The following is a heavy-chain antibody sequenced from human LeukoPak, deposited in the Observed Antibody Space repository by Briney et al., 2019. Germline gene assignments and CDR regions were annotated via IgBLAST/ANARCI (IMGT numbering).Heavy chain of an antibody. CDR2: INHSGST. D-gene: IGHD2-2*01. CDR1: GGSFSGYY. CDR3: ARGHCSSTSCDYYYGMDV. V-gene: IGHV4-34*01. Sequence: SETLSLTCAVYGGSFSGYYWSWIRQPPGKGLEWIGEINHSGSTNYNPSLKSRVTISVDTSKNQFSLKLSSVTAADTAVYYCARGHCSSTSCDYYYGMDVWGQGTTVTVSS. J-gene: IGHJ6*02.